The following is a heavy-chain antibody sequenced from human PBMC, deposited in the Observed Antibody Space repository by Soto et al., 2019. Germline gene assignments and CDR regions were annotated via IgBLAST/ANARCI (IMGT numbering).Heavy chain of an antibody. CDR3: ARLRWEQPWVFDY. J-gene: IGHJ4*02. CDR2: INHSGGT. Sequence: HVQLQQWGAGLLKPSETLSLTCAVYGGSFSGYYWSWIRQPPVKGLEWIGEINHSGGTNYNPSLKSRVTISVDTSKNQFSLKLSSVTAADTAVFYCARLRWEQPWVFDYWGQGTLVNVSS. CDR1: GGSFSGYY. V-gene: IGHV4-34*02. D-gene: IGHD1-26*01.